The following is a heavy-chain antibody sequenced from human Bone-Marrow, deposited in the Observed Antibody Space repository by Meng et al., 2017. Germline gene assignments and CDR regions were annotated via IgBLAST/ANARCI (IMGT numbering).Heavy chain of an antibody. CDR1: GGSISSSSYY. CDR2: IYYSGST. D-gene: IGHD3-16*02. CDR3: ARVMITFGGVIVISWFDP. J-gene: IGHJ5*02. Sequence: QGQRQESGPGLVKPSETLSLTCTVSGGSISSSSYYWGWIRQPPGKGLEWIGSIYYSGSTYYNPSLKSRVTISVDTSKNQFSLKLSSVTAADTAVYYCARVMITFGGVIVISWFDPWGQGTLVTVSS. V-gene: IGHV4-39*07.